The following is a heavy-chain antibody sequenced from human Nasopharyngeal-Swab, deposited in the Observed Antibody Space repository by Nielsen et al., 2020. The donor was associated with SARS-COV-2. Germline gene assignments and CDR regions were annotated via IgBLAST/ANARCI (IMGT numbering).Heavy chain of an antibody. CDR2: IYHSGST. D-gene: IGHD2-21*02. CDR1: GGSISSGGYS. CDR3: ARDRRGGDGFDY. V-gene: IGHV4-30-2*01. J-gene: IGHJ4*02. Sequence: SETLSLTCAVSGGSISSGGYSWSWIRQPPGKGLEWIGYIYHSGSTYYNPSLKSRVTISVDTSKNQFSLKLSSVTAADTAVYYCARDRRGGDGFDYWGQGTLVTVSS.